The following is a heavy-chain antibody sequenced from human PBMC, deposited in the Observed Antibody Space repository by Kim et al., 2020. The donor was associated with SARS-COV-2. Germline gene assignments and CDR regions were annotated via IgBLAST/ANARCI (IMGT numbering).Heavy chain of an antibody. CDR2: T. Sequence: TYYADSVKGRFTISRDNSKNTLYLQMSSLRAEDTAVYYCVGGSYPREFDYWGQGTLVTVSS. CDR3: VGGSYPREFDY. D-gene: IGHD1-26*01. J-gene: IGHJ4*02. V-gene: IGHV3-64D*09.